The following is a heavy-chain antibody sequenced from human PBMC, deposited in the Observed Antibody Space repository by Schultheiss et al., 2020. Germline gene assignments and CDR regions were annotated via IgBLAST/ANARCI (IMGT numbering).Heavy chain of an antibody. CDR2: INHSGST. CDR3: ARSRGQLVPLRYFDY. Sequence: SQTLSLTCAVYGGSFSGYYWSWIRQPPGKGLEWIGEINHSGSTNYNPSLKSRVTISVDTSKNQFSLKLSSVTAADTAVYYCARSRGQLVPLRYFDYWGQGTLVTVSS. CDR1: GGSFSGYY. V-gene: IGHV4-34*01. J-gene: IGHJ4*02. D-gene: IGHD6-6*01.